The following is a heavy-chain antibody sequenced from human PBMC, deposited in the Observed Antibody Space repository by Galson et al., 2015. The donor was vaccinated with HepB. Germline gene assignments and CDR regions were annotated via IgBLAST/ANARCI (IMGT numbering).Heavy chain of an antibody. CDR2: ISYDGSKT. D-gene: IGHD6-19*01. V-gene: IGHV3-30*03. CDR3: ARDKYSSGWYYFEY. J-gene: IGHJ4*02. Sequence: SLRLSCAASGFTFRNYGMHWVRQAPGKGLEWVAVISYDGSKTDYADSVTGRFTISRDNSKNTLYLDANSLRPEDTALYFCARDKYSSGWYYFEYWGQGTLVTVSS. CDR1: GFTFRNYG.